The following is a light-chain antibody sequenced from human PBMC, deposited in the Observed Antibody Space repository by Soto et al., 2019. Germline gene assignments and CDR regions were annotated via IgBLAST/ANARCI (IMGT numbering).Light chain of an antibody. V-gene: IGKV3-20*01. CDR1: QSVSSSY. Sequence: EIVLTQSPGTLSLSPGERATLSCRASQSVSSSYLAWYQQKPGQAPRLLIYGASSRATGIPDRFSGSGSGTDFTLTISRLEPEDFAVYYCQKDGSSSLTFGGGTKVEIK. J-gene: IGKJ4*01. CDR3: QKDGSSSLT. CDR2: GAS.